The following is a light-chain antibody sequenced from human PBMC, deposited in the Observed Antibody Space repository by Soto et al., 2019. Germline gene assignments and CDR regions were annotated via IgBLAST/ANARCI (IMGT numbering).Light chain of an antibody. V-gene: IGKV3D-15*01. CDR3: QQYNNGPLYT. J-gene: IGKJ2*01. Sequence: EVVMTQSPATLSVSPGERATLSCRASQSVSSNLAWYQQNPGQAPRLLIFGASTRATGIPARFSGSGSGIEFTLTISSLQSEDFAVYYCQQYNNGPLYTFGQGT. CDR1: QSVSSN. CDR2: GAS.